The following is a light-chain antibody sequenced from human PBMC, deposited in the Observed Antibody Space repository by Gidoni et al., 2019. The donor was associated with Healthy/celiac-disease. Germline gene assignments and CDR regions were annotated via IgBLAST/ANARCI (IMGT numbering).Light chain of an antibody. J-gene: IGLJ2*01. V-gene: IGLV3-1*01. CDR2: QDS. CDR3: QAWDSSTPV. CDR1: KLGAKY. Sequence: SYELTQPPSVPVSPGQTASITCSGDKLGAKYACWYQQKPGQSLVLVIYQDSQRPSGIPERFSGSNSGNTATLTISGTQAIDEADYYCQAWDSSTPVFGGGTKLTVL.